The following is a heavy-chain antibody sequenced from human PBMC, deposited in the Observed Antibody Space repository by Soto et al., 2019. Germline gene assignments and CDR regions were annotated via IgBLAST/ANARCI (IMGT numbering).Heavy chain of an antibody. CDR3: ARQETACSGVSCHLYFDY. Sequence: GESLKISCKGSGYSFTSYWISWVRQMPGKGLEWMGRIDPSDSYTNYSPSFQGHVTISADKSISTAYLQWSSLKASDTAMYDCARQETACSGVSCHLYFDYWGQGTLVTVSS. J-gene: IGHJ4*02. CDR1: GYSFTSYW. V-gene: IGHV5-10-1*01. CDR2: IDPSDSYT. D-gene: IGHD2-15*01.